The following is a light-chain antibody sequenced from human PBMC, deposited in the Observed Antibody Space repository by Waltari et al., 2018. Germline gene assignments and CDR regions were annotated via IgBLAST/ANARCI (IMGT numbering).Light chain of an antibody. CDR3: QQSDIVPLT. V-gene: IGKV1-39*01. J-gene: IGKJ4*01. CDR1: QAIKY. Sequence: DIPMTQSPPSLSASVGDRVTITCRAGQAIKYLNWYQQKAGIAPKLLIYDVSHLQSGVSSRFSGTGSGTDFALTISGLRPEDFATYYCQQSDIVPLTFGGGTKVDIK. CDR2: DVS.